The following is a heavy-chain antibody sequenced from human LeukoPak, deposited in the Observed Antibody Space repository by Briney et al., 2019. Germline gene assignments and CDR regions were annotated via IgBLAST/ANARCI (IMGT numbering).Heavy chain of an antibody. J-gene: IGHJ3*02. CDR1: KFTFSHYS. CDR3: GKNRYSGSLSPFDI. V-gene: IGHV3-23*01. D-gene: IGHD1-26*01. CDR2: ISGGGGNT. Sequence: GGSLRLSCVVSKFTFSHYSMSWVRQAPGKGLEWVSAISGGGGNTYYADSVKGRFTISRDNSKNTLYLQMNSLRAEDTAVYYCGKNRYSGSLSPFDIWGQGTMVTVSS.